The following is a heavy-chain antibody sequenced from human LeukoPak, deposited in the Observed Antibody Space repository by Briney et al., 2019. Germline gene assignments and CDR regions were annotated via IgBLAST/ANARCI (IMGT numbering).Heavy chain of an antibody. Sequence: PGGSLRLSCAASGFTFSNAWMSWVRQAPGKGLEWVGRIKSKTDGGTTDYAAPVKGRFTISRDDSKNTLYLQMNSLKTEDTAVYYCTTEQNRRELYFRWFDPWGQGTLVTVSS. CDR3: TTEQNRRELYFRWFDP. V-gene: IGHV3-15*01. CDR1: GFTFSNAW. CDR2: IKSKTDGGTT. J-gene: IGHJ5*02. D-gene: IGHD1-26*01.